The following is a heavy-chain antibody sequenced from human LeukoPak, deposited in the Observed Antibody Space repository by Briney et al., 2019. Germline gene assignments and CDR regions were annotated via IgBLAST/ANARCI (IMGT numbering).Heavy chain of an antibody. CDR2: VGHDGSTK. CDR3: GETVSSSLGFFVC. J-gene: IGHJ4*02. Sequence: PGRSLRLSSAPSGFTFRSYGMHWVRQAPGNGLEWVACVGHDGSTKYYAASVKGRFPISRDNSKSTLLLQMDSLRAEDPAGYFCGETVSSSLGFFVCWGKAALLTV. CDR1: GFTFRSYG. D-gene: IGHD6-6*01. V-gene: IGHV3-30*02.